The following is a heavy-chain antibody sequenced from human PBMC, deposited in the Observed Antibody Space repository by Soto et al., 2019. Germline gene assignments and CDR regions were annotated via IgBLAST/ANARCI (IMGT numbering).Heavy chain of an antibody. CDR3: ATRMYYDFWSGYSFFDY. CDR2: IIPIFGTA. V-gene: IGHV1-69*06. D-gene: IGHD3-3*01. J-gene: IGHJ4*02. CDR1: GGTFSSYA. Sequence: ASVKVSCKASGGTFSSYAISWVRQAPGQGLEWMGGIIPIFGTANYAQKFQSRVTITADKSTSTAYMELSSLRSEDTAVYYCATRMYYDFWSGYSFFDYWGPGTLVTVSS.